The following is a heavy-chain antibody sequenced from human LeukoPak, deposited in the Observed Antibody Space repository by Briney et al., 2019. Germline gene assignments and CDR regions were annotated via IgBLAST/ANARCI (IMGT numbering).Heavy chain of an antibody. Sequence: GGSLRLSCAASGFTFNRYAMHWVRQAPGKGLEWVTFVGYDGSEKYYVDSVKGRFTISRDNLKNTLYLQMSSLRDEDTAVYYCAKAYSTYSFGYPDAFDMWGQGTMVIVSS. CDR3: AKAYSTYSFGYPDAFDM. CDR1: GFTFNRYA. CDR2: VGYDGSEK. V-gene: IGHV3-30*02. J-gene: IGHJ3*02. D-gene: IGHD5-18*01.